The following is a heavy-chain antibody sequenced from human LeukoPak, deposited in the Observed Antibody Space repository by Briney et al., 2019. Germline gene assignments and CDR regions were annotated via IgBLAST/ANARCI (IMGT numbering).Heavy chain of an antibody. CDR2: ISGSGGST. CDR1: GFTFSSYA. D-gene: IGHD3-3*01. J-gene: IGHJ4*02. V-gene: IGHV3-23*01. CDR3: AKSLRITIFGVVALFDY. Sequence: GGSLRLSCAASGFTFSSYAMSWVRQAPGKGLEWVSAISGSGGSTYYADSVKGRFTISTDNSKTTLYLQMNSLRAEDTAVYYCAKSLRITIFGVVALFDYWGQGTLVTVSS.